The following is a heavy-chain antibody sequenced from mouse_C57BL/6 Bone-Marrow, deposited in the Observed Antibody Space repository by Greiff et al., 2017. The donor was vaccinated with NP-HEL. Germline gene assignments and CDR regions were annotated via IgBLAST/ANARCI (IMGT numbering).Heavy chain of an antibody. D-gene: IGHD1-1*01. J-gene: IGHJ4*01. V-gene: IGHV1-78*01. Sequence: VQLQQSDAELVKPGASVKISCKVSGYTFTDHTIHWMKQRPEQGLEWIGYIYPRDGSTKYNEKFKGKATLTADKSSSTAYMQLNSLTSEDSAVYYCARDYYGSSYAMDYWGQGTSVTVSS. CDR1: GYTFTDHT. CDR2: IYPRDGST. CDR3: ARDYYGSSYAMDY.